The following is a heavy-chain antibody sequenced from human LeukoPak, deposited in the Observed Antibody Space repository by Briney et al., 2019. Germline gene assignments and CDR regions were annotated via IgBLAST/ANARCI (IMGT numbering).Heavy chain of an antibody. CDR2: INTNTGNP. J-gene: IGHJ4*02. CDR1: GYTFTSYA. D-gene: IGHD3-3*01. Sequence: GASVKVSCKASGYTFTSYAMNWVRQAPGQGLEWMGWINTNTGNPTYAQGFTGRFVFSLDTSVSTAYLQISSLKAEDTAVYYCARDDEFLEWLAKPTRFDYWAREPWSPSPQ. CDR3: ARDDEFLEWLAKPTRFDY. V-gene: IGHV7-4-1*02.